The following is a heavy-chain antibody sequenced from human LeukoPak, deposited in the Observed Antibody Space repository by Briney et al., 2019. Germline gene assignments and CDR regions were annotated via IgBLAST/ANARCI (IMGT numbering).Heavy chain of an antibody. J-gene: IGHJ4*02. CDR1: GYTFTSYY. V-gene: IGHV1-46*01. D-gene: IGHD2-15*01. CDR3: ARERYCSGGSCPEGFDY. CDR2: INPSGGST. Sequence: ASVKVSCKASGYTFTSYYMHWVRQAPGQGLEWMGIINPSGGSTNYAQKLQGRVTMTTDTSTSTAYMELRSLRSDDTAVYYCARERYCSGGSCPEGFDYWGQGTLVTVSS.